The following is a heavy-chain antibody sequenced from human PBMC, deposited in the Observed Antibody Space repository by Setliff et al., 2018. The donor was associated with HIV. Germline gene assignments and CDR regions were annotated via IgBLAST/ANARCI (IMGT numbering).Heavy chain of an antibody. Sequence: VNPTQTLTLTCTFSGFSLTTRGMCVNWIRQPPGKGLEWIGSIYHGGSSYYNSSLKSRVTISVDTSKNQISLKLSSMTAADTAVYYCARLRRSNNYYFDYWGQGTLVTVSS. CDR2: IYHGGSS. D-gene: IGHD1-1*01. J-gene: IGHJ4*02. CDR1: GFSLTTRGMC. V-gene: IGHV4-30-2*03. CDR3: ARLRRSNNYYFDY.